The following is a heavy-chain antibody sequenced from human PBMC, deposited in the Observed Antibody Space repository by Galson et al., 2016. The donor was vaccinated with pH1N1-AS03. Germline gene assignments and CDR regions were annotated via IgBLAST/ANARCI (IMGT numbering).Heavy chain of an antibody. J-gene: IGHJ5*02. V-gene: IGHV4-4*02. CDR3: ARVQGGCSRTSCSQDP. D-gene: IGHD2-2*01. CDR1: GDSISSTNW. Sequence: ETLSLTCAVSGDSISSTNWWTWVRQSPGKGLEWIGEIYHSGTTNYNPSLKSRVTISVDKSKNQFSLKVNSVTAADTAIYYCARVQGGCSRTSCSQDPWGQGTLVTVSS. CDR2: IYHSGTT.